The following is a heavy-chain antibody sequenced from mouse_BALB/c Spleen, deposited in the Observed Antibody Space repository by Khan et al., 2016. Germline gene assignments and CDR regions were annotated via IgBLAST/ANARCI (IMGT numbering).Heavy chain of an antibody. CDR2: ISYSGST. CDR1: GYSITSGYG. V-gene: IGHV3-2*02. J-gene: IGHJ2*01. D-gene: IGHD1-2*01. CDR3: ARTARIKY. Sequence: EVKLLESGHGLVKPSQSLSLTCTVTGYSITSGYGWNWIRQFPGNKLEWMGYISYSGSTNYNPSLKSRISITRDTSKNQFFLQLNSVTTEDTATYACARTARIKYWGQGTTLTVSS.